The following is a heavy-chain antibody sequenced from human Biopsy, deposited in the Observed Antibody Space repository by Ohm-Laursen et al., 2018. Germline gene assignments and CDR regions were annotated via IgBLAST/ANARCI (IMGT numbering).Heavy chain of an antibody. V-gene: IGHV3-33*06. CDR2: IWYDGSNK. CDR3: AKCMTGGANYYFHH. D-gene: IGHD4/OR15-4a*01. Sequence: SLRLSCTASGFTFSSYGMHWVRQAPGKGLEWVAAIWYDGSNKNYADSVKGRFTISRDNSKNTLYLQMNSLRGEDTAVYYCAKCMTGGANYYFHHCGQGTLVTVSS. J-gene: IGHJ4*02. CDR1: GFTFSSYG.